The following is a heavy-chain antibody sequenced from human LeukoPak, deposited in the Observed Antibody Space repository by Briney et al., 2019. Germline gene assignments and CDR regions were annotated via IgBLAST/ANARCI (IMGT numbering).Heavy chain of an antibody. CDR3: AKGTGRYGTFFDY. CDR2: ISWNSGSI. Sequence: GRSLRLSCAASGFTFDDYAMHWVRQAPGEGLGWVSGISWNSGSIDYAVSVKGRFTISRDNAKNSLSLQMNSLRPEDTAFYYCAKGTGRYGTFFDYWGQGTLVTVSS. J-gene: IGHJ4*02. V-gene: IGHV3-9*01. CDR1: GFTFDDYA. D-gene: IGHD1-26*01.